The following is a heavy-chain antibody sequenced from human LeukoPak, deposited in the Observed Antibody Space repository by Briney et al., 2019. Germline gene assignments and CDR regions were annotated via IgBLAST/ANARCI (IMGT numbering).Heavy chain of an antibody. CDR1: GGTFSSYG. D-gene: IGHD2-21*02. CDR3: ARVPQPYCGGDCYSHYYMDV. CDR2: ISAYNGNT. V-gene: IGHV1-18*01. J-gene: IGHJ6*03. Sequence: ASVKVSCKASGGTFSSYGISWVRQAPGQGLEWMGWISAYNGNTKYAQKLQGRVTMTTDTSTSTAYMELRSLRSDDTAFYYCARVPQPYCGGDCYSHYYMDVWGKGTTVTVSS.